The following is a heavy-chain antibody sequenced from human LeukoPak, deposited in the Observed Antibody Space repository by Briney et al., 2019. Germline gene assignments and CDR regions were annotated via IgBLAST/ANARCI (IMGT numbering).Heavy chain of an antibody. Sequence: SETLSLTCTVSGGSISSSSYYWGWIRQPPGKGLEWIGSIYYSGSTNYNPSLKSRVTISVDTSKNQFSLKLSSVTAADTAVYYCARDAQKSPYFDYWGQGTLVTVSS. CDR3: ARDAQKSPYFDY. V-gene: IGHV4-39*07. CDR1: GGSISSSSYY. J-gene: IGHJ4*02. CDR2: IYYSGST.